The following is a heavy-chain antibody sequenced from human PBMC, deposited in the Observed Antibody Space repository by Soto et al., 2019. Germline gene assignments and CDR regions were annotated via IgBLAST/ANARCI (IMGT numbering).Heavy chain of an antibody. CDR1: GYTFSGYY. CDR2: INPSSGGT. Sequence: ASVKVSCKASGYTFSGYYIHWLRQAPGQGLEWMGWINPSSGGTNYAQKFQGRVTVTRDTPTSTAYMELSRLTPDDTAVYYCARSLTEGYCTITGCYTRPLYGMDVWGQGTTVTVSS. V-gene: IGHV1-2*02. CDR3: ARSLTEGYCTITGCYTRPLYGMDV. D-gene: IGHD2-2*02. J-gene: IGHJ6*02.